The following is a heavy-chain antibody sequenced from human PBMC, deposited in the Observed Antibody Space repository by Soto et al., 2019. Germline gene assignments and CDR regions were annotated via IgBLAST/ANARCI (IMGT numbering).Heavy chain of an antibody. CDR2: IYYSGST. CDR3: ARGTSGYSGYDPGFDP. CDR1: GGSVSSGSYY. V-gene: IGHV4-61*01. D-gene: IGHD5-12*01. J-gene: IGHJ5*02. Sequence: PSETLSLTCTVSGGSVSSGSYYWSWIRQPPGKGLEWIGYIYYSGSTNYNPSLKSRVTISVDTSKNQFSLKLSSVTAADTAVYYCARGTSGYSGYDPGFDPWGQGTLVTVSS.